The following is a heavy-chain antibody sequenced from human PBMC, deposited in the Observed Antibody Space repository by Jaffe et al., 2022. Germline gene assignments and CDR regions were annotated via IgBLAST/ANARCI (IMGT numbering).Heavy chain of an antibody. V-gene: IGHV4-39*01. Sequence: QLQLQESGPGLVKPSETLSLTCTVSGGSISSSSYYWGWIRQPPGKGLEWIGSIYYSGSTYYNPSLKSRVTISVDTSKNQFSLKLSSVTAADTAVYYCARSRPMVEWFRELFDWFDPWGQGTLVTVSS. J-gene: IGHJ5*02. D-gene: IGHD3-10*01. CDR1: GGSISSSSYY. CDR2: IYYSGST. CDR3: ARSRPMVEWFRELFDWFDP.